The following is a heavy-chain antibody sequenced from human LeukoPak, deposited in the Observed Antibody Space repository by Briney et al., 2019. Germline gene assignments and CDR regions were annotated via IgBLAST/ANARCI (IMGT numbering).Heavy chain of an antibody. CDR3: ARGSGWFLY. D-gene: IGHD6-19*01. J-gene: IGHJ4*02. Sequence: GSLRLSCAASGFTFGNHWMSWVRQAPGKGLEWVATIKEDGSEKYYVDSVKGRFTISRDNAKSSLYLQMNSLRAEDMAVYYCARGSGWFLYWGQGTLVTVSS. CDR2: IKEDGSEK. V-gene: IGHV3-7*04. CDR1: GFTFGNHW.